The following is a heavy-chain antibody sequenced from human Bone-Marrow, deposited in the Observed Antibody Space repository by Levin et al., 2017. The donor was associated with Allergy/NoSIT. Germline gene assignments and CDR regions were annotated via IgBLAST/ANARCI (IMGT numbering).Heavy chain of an antibody. D-gene: IGHD3-10*01. CDR2: ISYDGSNK. Sequence: GESLKISCAASGFTFSSYAMHWVRQAPGKGLEWVAVISYDGSNKYYADSVKGRFTISRDNSKNTLYLQMNSLRAEDTAVYYCARDIYGSGSYVDYWGQGTLVTVSS. J-gene: IGHJ4*02. CDR3: ARDIYGSGSYVDY. CDR1: GFTFSSYA. V-gene: IGHV3-30*04.